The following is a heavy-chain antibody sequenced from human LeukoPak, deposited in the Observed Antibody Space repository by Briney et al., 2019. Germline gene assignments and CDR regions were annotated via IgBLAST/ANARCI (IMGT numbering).Heavy chain of an antibody. Sequence: SETLSLTCTVSGGSISSYYWSWIRQPAGKGLEWIGRIYTSGSTNYNPSLTSRVTMSVDTSKNQFSLKLSSVTAADTAVYYCAREYYYDSSGYYYWRFYAFDIWGQGTMVTVSS. V-gene: IGHV4-4*07. CDR1: GGSISSYY. J-gene: IGHJ3*02. CDR2: IYTSGST. D-gene: IGHD3-22*01. CDR3: AREYYYDSSGYYYWRFYAFDI.